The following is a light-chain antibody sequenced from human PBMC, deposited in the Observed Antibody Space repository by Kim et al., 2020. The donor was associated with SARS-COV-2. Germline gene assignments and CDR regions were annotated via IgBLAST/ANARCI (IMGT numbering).Light chain of an antibody. J-gene: IGKJ2*01. CDR2: GAS. CDR1: QNIGRN. CDR3: QQYNALST. V-gene: IGKV3D-15*01. Sequence: SGSPGDRAPLSCWASQNIGRNLAWYQQKPGQVPRLLIYGASTRATGISARFSGSGSETEFTHTISSLQSEDFAVYYCQQYNALSTFGQGTKLEI.